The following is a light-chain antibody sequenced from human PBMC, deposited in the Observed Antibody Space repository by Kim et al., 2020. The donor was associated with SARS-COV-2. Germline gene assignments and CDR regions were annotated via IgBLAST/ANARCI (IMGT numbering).Light chain of an antibody. V-gene: IGLV4-69*01. CDR2: VNSDGSH. CDR3: QTWGTGVWV. CDR1: SGHSSYA. Sequence: QPVLTQSPSASASLGASVKLTCTLSSGHSSYAITWHQQQSGKGPRYVMKVNSDGSHNKGDGIPDRFSGSSSGAERYLTISSLQSEDEADYYCQTWGTGVWVFGGGTQLTVL. J-gene: IGLJ3*02.